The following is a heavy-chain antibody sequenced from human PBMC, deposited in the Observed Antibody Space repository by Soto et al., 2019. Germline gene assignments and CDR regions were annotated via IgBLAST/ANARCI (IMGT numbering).Heavy chain of an antibody. V-gene: IGHV3-23*01. CDR3: VKDAGWLHVN. D-gene: IGHD5-12*01. CDR2: ITASGGGT. Sequence: EVQLLESGGGLVQPGGSLRLSCDGSGFTFSTYGMSWVRQAQGKGPEWVSGITASGGGTYYTDSVKGRFTISRDNSKNTLYLQSNSLRAEDTAVYYCVKDAGWLHVNWGQGTLVTVSS. CDR1: GFTFSTYG. J-gene: IGHJ4*02.